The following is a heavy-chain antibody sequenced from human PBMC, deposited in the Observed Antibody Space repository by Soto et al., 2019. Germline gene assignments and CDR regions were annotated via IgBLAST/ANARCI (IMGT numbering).Heavy chain of an antibody. CDR3: AKDLEFTIFGVVMTPDYYYYGMDV. D-gene: IGHD3-3*01. CDR2: ISYDGSNK. Sequence: PGGSLRLSCAASGFTFSSYGMHWVLQAPGKGLEWVAVISYDGSNKYYADSVKGRFTISRDNSKNTLYLQMNSLRAEDTAVYYCAKDLEFTIFGVVMTPDYYYYGMDVWGQGTTVTVSS. J-gene: IGHJ6*02. V-gene: IGHV3-30*18. CDR1: GFTFSSYG.